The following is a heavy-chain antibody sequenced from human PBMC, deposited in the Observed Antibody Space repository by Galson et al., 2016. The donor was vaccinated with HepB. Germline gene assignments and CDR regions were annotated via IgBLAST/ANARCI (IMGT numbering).Heavy chain of an antibody. J-gene: IGHJ6*02. CDR1: GNSFSSYW. CDR3: ARVGWITATGTGNHNYGMDV. D-gene: IGHD6-13*01. Sequence: QSGAEVKKPGESLKISCKGSGNSFSSYWIGWVRQMPGKGLECMGIIYPGDSDTRYSPSFQGQVIISADKSISTAYLQWSSLKASDTAMYYCARVGWITATGTGNHNYGMDVWGQGTTVTVSS. V-gene: IGHV5-51*01. CDR2: IYPGDSDT.